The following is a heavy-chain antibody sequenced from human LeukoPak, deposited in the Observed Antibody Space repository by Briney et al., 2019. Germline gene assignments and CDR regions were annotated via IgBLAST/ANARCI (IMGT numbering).Heavy chain of an antibody. CDR2: MNPNSGNT. J-gene: IGHJ4*02. D-gene: IGHD2-2*01. CDR3: AKDGIPDIVVVPAAMDY. CDR1: GYTFTSYD. Sequence: ASVKVSCKASGYTFTSYDINWVRQATGQGLEWMGWMNPNSGNTGYAQKFQGRVTMTRNTSISTAYMELSSLRAEDTAVYYCAKDGIPDIVVVPAAMDYWGQGTLVTVSS. V-gene: IGHV1-8*01.